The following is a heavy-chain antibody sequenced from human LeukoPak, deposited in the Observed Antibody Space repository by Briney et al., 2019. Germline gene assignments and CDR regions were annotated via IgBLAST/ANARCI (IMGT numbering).Heavy chain of an antibody. Sequence: GRSLRLSCAASGFSFDAYAMHWVRHAPGKGLEWVSDINWNGGTIGYADSVKGRFTISRDNAKNSLYLQMNSLRAEDTALYYCSKESGSGRTRWFDAWGQGTLVTVSS. CDR1: GFSFDAYA. CDR2: INWNGGTI. CDR3: SKESGSGRTRWFDA. D-gene: IGHD6-19*01. V-gene: IGHV3-9*01. J-gene: IGHJ5*02.